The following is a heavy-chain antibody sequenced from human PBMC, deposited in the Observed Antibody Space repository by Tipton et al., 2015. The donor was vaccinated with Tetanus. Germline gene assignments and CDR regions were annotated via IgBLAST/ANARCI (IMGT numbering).Heavy chain of an antibody. J-gene: IGHJ2*01. CDR1: GFTFSSYG. V-gene: IGHV3-30*18. CDR3: AKVPFYYGSGNLGATYFDL. D-gene: IGHD3-10*01. Sequence: LRLSCAASGFTFSSYGMHWVRQAPGKGLEWVAVISYDGSNKYYAGSVKGRFTISRDNSKNTLYLQMNSLRAEDTAVYYCAKVPFYYGSGNLGATYFDLWGRGTLVTVSS. CDR2: ISYDGSNK.